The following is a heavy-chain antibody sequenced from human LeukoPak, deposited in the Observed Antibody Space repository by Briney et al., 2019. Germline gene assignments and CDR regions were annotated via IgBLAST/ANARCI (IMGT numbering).Heavy chain of an antibody. CDR1: GGSTSSSSYS. CDR2: IYYSGST. V-gene: IGHV4-39*01. J-gene: IGHJ4*02. CDR3: ARLEYYYQHRFDY. D-gene: IGHD3-10*01. Sequence: PAETLSLTCTVSGGSTSSSSYSWGWIRQPPGKGLEWIGRIYYSGSTYYNPSLKSRVTISVDTSKNQFSLKLNSVTAADTAVYYCARLEYYYQHRFDYWGQGTLVTVSS.